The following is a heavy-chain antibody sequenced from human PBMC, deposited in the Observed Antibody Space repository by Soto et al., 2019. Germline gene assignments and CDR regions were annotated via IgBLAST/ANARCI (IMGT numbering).Heavy chain of an antibody. CDR2: ISSSGSTI. CDR1: GFTFSDYY. Sequence: GGSLRLSCAASGFTFSDYYMSWIRQAPGKGLEWVSYISSSGSTIYYADSVKGRFTISRDNAKNSLYLQMNSLRAEDTAVYYCARETIENTWYYFDYWGQGTLVTVSS. D-gene: IGHD2-8*01. CDR3: ARETIENTWYYFDY. V-gene: IGHV3-11*01. J-gene: IGHJ4*02.